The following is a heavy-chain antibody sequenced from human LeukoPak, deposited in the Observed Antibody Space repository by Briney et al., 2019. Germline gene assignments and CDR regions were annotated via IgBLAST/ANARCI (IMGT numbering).Heavy chain of an antibody. CDR1: GGSLSSYY. CDR2: IYTSGSI. D-gene: IGHD1-26*01. J-gene: IGHJ4*02. Sequence: SGTLCLTCTVSGGSLSSYYWSWIRQPAGKGLEWIGRIYTSGSINYNASLKSRVSMSVDTSTNQFSLKLSSVPAADTPAFSCVRENSASYRAFDYWGQGTLVTASS. V-gene: IGHV4-4*07. CDR3: VRENSASYRAFDY.